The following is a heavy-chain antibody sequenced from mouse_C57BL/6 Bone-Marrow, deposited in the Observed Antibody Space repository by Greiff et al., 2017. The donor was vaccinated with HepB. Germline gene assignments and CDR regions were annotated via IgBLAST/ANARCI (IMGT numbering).Heavy chain of an antibody. CDR3: TRGSTTVVAGDYFDY. CDR1: GYTFTDYE. CDR2: IDPETGGT. D-gene: IGHD1-1*01. V-gene: IGHV1-15*01. Sequence: VQLQQSGAELVRPGASVTLSCKASGYTFTDYEMHWVKQTPVHGLEWIGAIDPETGGTAYNQKFKGKAILTADKSSSTAYMELRSLTSEDSAVYYCTRGSTTVVAGDYFDYWGQGTTLTVSS. J-gene: IGHJ2*01.